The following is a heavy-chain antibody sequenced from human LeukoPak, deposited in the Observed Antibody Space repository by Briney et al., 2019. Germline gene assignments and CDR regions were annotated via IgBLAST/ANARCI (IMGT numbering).Heavy chain of an antibody. CDR2: IIPIFGTA. D-gene: IGHD2-15*01. Sequence: SVKVSCKASGGTFSSYAISWVRQAPGQGLERMGGIIPIFGTANYAHKFQGRVTITADESTSTAYMELSSLRSEDTAVYYCARVGCSGGSCYFRYYFDYWGQGTLVTVSS. CDR3: ARVGCSGGSCYFRYYFDY. CDR1: GGTFSSYA. V-gene: IGHV1-69*13. J-gene: IGHJ4*02.